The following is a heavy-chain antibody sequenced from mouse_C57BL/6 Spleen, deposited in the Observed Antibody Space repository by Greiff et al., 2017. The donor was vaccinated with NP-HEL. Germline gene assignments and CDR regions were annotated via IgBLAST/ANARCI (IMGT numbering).Heavy chain of an antibody. V-gene: IGHV1-53*01. CDR3: ARSRRGDYYAMDY. CDR1: GYTFTSYW. J-gene: IGHJ4*01. Sequence: VQLQQPGTELVKPGASVKLSCKASGYTFTSYWMHWVKQRPGQGLEWIGNINPSNGGTNYNEKFKSKATLTVDKSSSTAYMQLSSLTSEDSAVYYCARSRRGDYYAMDYWGQGTSVTVSS. CDR2: INPSNGGT. D-gene: IGHD2-12*01.